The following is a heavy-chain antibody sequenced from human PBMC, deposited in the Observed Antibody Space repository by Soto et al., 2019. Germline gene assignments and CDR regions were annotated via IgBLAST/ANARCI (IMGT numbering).Heavy chain of an antibody. D-gene: IGHD6-19*01. CDR2: TSTFNGNA. CDR1: GYTFSSNG. J-gene: IGHJ4*02. CDR3: ARLHGYSSGWYDY. V-gene: IGHV1-18*04. Sequence: QVQLVQSGAEVKKPGASVKFSGKAPGYTFSSNGVSWVRQAPGQGLEWMGWTSTFNGNAHFAQKFQGRVTMTTDTSTNTAYMALGSLSSDDTAVYYCARLHGYSSGWYDYWGQGTLVTVSS.